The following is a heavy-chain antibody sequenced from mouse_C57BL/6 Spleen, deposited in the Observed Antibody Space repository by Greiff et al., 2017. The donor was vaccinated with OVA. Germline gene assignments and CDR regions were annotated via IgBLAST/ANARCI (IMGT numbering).Heavy chain of an antibody. CDR3: ARSGADPGGLAY. J-gene: IGHJ3*01. CDR2: IYPGSGST. D-gene: IGHD3-1*01. V-gene: IGHV1-55*01. CDR1: GYTFTSYW. Sequence: QVQLQQPGAELVKPGASVKMSCKASGYTFTSYWITWVKQRPGQGLEWIGDIYPGSGSTNYNEKFKSKATLTVDTSSSTAYMQLSSLTSEDSAVYYCARSGADPGGLAYWGQGTLVTVSA.